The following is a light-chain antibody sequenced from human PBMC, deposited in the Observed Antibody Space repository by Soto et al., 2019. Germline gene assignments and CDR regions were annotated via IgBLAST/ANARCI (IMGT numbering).Light chain of an antibody. V-gene: IGKV3-15*01. CDR3: QQYDNWPRT. CDR2: GSS. Sequence: EIVMTQSPDTLSVSPGQRVTLSCRASQSVSSNLVWYQQKPGQAPRLLFYGSSTKATDIPARFSGSGSGTEFTITISSLQSEDFAVYYCQQYDNWPRTFGQGTKVEIK. CDR1: QSVSSN. J-gene: IGKJ1*01.